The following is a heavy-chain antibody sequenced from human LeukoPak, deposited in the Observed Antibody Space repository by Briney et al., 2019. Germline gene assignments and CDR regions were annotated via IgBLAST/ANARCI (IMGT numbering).Heavy chain of an antibody. CDR2: ISYDGSNK. J-gene: IGHJ4*02. CDR3: ASAENGGYFDY. CDR1: GFTFSSYA. Sequence: GGSLRLSCAASGFTFSSYAMHWVRQAPGKGLEWVAVISYDGSNKYYADSVKGRFTISRDNSKNTQYLQMNSLRAEDTAVYYCASAENGGYFDYWGQGTLVTVSS. V-gene: IGHV3-30*04. D-gene: IGHD3-16*01.